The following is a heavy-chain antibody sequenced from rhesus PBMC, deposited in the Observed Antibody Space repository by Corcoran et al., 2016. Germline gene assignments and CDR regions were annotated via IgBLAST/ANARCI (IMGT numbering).Heavy chain of an antibody. CDR1: GGSISGGYG. Sequence: QVQLQESGPGLVKPSETLSLTCAVSGGSISGGYGWSWIRQPPGKGLEWIGHIFGSIGSTSYNPSLKSRVTISRDTSKDQFSLKLGSVTAADTAVYYCARRTYTYYFDYWGQGVLVTVSS. J-gene: IGHJ4*01. CDR3: ARRTYTYYFDY. V-gene: IGHV4S7*01. CDR2: IFGSIGST. D-gene: IGHD1-44*01.